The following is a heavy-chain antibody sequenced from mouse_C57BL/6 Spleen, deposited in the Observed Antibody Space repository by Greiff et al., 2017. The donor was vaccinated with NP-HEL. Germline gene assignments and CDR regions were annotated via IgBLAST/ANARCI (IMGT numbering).Heavy chain of an antibody. CDR2: IYPRSGNT. J-gene: IGHJ4*01. CDR3: ARWGGNHERAMDY. Sequence: VMLVESGAELARPGASVKLSCKASGYTFTSYGISWVKQRTGQGLEWIGEIYPRSGNTYYNEKFKGKATLTADKSSSTAYMELRSLTSEDSAVYFCARWGGNHERAMDYWGQGTSVTVSS. CDR1: GYTFTSYG. V-gene: IGHV1-81*01. D-gene: IGHD1-1*02.